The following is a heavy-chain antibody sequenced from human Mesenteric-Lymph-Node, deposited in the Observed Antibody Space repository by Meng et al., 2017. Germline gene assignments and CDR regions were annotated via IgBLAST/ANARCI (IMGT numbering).Heavy chain of an antibody. CDR1: GYTFTGYY. D-gene: IGHD3-22*01. Sequence: ASVKVSCKASGYTFTGYYMHWVRQAPGQGLEWMGWINPNSGGTNYAQKFQGRVTMTRDTSISTAYMELSRLRSDDTAVYYCARAPRYDSSGYYGVWFDPWGQGTLVTVSS. V-gene: IGHV1-2*02. CDR3: ARAPRYDSSGYYGVWFDP. CDR2: INPNSGGT. J-gene: IGHJ5*02.